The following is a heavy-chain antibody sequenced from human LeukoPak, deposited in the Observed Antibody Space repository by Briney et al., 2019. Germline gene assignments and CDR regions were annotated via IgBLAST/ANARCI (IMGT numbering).Heavy chain of an antibody. CDR1: GYTFTGYY. J-gene: IGHJ4*02. CDR2: INPNSGGT. Sequence: GASVKVSCKASGYTFTGYYMHWVRQAPGQGLEWMGWINPNSGGTNYAQKLQGRVTMTRDTSTSTAYMEVSRLRSDDTAVYYCAKDMRSRGYSGYDCFDYWGQGTLVTVSS. V-gene: IGHV1-2*02. CDR3: AKDMRSRGYSGYDCFDY. D-gene: IGHD5-12*01.